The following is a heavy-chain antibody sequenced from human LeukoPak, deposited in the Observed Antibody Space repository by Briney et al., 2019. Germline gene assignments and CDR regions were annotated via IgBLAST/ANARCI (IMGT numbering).Heavy chain of an antibody. CDR1: GFTFSSYA. J-gene: IGHJ6*03. CDR3: AKDGTFVVYYYYMDV. CDR2: ISYDGSNK. Sequence: PGGSLRLSCAASGFTFSSYAMHWVRQAPGKGLEWVAVISYDGSNKYYADSVKGRFTISRDNSKNTLYLQMNSLRAEDTAVYYCAKDGTFVVYYYYMDVWGKGTTVTVSS. D-gene: IGHD2-21*01. V-gene: IGHV3-30-3*01.